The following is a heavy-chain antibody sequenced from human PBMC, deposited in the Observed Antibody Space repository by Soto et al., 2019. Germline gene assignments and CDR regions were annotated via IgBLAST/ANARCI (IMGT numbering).Heavy chain of an antibody. J-gene: IGHJ3*02. Sequence: AGGSPRLSCAASGFTVSDDHMSWVRQAPGKGPEWVSVIYYGGTTYYADSVQGRFTISRDKSKNTLYLQMNDLRADDTAVYYCAREAAGFDIWGQGTMVTVSS. V-gene: IGHV3-53*01. CDR1: GFTVSDDH. CDR3: AREAAGFDI. CDR2: IYYGGTT.